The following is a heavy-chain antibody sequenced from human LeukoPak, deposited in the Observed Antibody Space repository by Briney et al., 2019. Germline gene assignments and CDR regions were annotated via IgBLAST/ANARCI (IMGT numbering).Heavy chain of an antibody. V-gene: IGHV3-21*01. J-gene: IGHJ4*02. D-gene: IGHD3-16*01. CDR2: ISSSSSYI. CDR1: GFTFSSYS. CDR3: AREGIDYELTPSAHNDY. Sequence: GGSLRLSCAASGFTFSSYSMNWVRQAPGKGLEWVSSISSSSSYIYYADSVKGRFTISGDNAKNSLYLQMNSLRAEDTAVYYCAREGIDYELTPSAHNDYWGQGTLVTVSS.